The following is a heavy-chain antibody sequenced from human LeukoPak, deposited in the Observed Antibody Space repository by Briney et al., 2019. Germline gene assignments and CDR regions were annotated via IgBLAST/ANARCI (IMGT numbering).Heavy chain of an antibody. CDR2: INPSGGST. D-gene: IGHD3-10*01. CDR1: GYTFTSYY. Sequence: ASVKVSCKASGYTFTSYYMHWVRQAPGQGLEWMGIINPSGGSTSYAQKFQGRVTMTRDTSISTAYMELSRLRSDDTAVYYCARGRLGTWFGELKACGQGTLVTVSS. J-gene: IGHJ5*02. V-gene: IGHV1-46*01. CDR3: ARGRLGTWFGELKA.